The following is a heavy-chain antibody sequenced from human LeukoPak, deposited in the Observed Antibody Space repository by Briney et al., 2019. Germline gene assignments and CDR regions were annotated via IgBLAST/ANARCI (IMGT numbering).Heavy chain of an antibody. D-gene: IGHD2-8*01. Sequence: ASVTVSCKASGYTFTSYYMHWVRQAPGQGLEWMGIINPSGGSTNYAQKFQGRVTITADKSTSTAYMELSSLRSEDTAVYYCARDRLINYGMDVWGQGTTVTVSS. CDR3: ARDRLINYGMDV. CDR1: GYTFTSYY. J-gene: IGHJ6*02. CDR2: INPSGGST. V-gene: IGHV1-46*01.